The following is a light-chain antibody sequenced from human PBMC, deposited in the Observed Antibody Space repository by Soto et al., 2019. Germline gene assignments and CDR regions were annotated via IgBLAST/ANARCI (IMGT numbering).Light chain of an antibody. CDR1: ESFSSTY. CDR3: QQYGTAPGT. V-gene: IGKV3-20*01. J-gene: IGKJ1*01. Sequence: EIVLTQSPCTLSLSPGERATLSCRASESFSSTYLAWYQQKPGQAPRPLIYGASSRATGIPDRFSGSGSGTDFTLTINRLEPEDFAVYYCQQYGTAPGTFGQGTRVEIK. CDR2: GAS.